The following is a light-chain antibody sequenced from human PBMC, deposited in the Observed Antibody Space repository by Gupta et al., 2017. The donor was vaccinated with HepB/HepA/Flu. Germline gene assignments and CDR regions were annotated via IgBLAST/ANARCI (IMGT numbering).Light chain of an antibody. V-gene: IGLV3-19*01. Sequence: SSGLTQDAAGTVALGQTVSFTCQGDTFRSYYARWFQQKPGQAPVLVIYGKNSRPSGIPDRFSASKSGNSASLTITGAPAEDEADYYCNSRDGSGNQVIFGGGTKLTVL. J-gene: IGLJ2*01. CDR2: GKN. CDR3: NSRDGSGNQVI. CDR1: TFRSYY.